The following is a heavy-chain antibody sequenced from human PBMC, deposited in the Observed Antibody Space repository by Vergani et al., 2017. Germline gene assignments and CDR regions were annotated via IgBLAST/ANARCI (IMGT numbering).Heavy chain of an antibody. CDR2: IDPSDSYT. D-gene: IGHD6-13*01. J-gene: IGHJ6*02. V-gene: IGHV5-10-1*01. CDR1: GYSFTSYW. Sequence: EVQLVQSGAEVKKPGESLRISCKGSGYSFTSYWISWVRQMPGKGLEWMGRIDPSDSYTNYSPSFQGHVTISADKSISTAYLRWSSLKASDTAMYYCARRTIAAAAGSYYYYGMDVWGQGTTVTVSS. CDR3: ARRTIAAAAGSYYYYGMDV.